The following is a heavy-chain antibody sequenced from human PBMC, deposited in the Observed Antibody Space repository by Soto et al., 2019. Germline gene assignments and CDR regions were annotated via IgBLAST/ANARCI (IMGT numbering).Heavy chain of an antibody. V-gene: IGHV3-53*01. J-gene: IGHJ3*01. CDR1: GLTVSGKKY. Sequence: DVQLVESGGGLIQPGGSLRLSCAASGLTVSGKKYIAWVRQAPGKGLEWVSGVYDVDGTYYADSVKGRFTISRDTSKTIVFLEMNDLRPYDTAVYYCASWLLREHAYDVWGLGTTVTVSS. D-gene: IGHD1-26*01. CDR3: ASWLLREHAYDV. CDR2: VYDVDGT.